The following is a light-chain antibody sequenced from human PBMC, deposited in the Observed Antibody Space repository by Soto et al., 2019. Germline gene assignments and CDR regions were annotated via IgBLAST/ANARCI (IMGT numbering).Light chain of an antibody. CDR1: SSNIGAGYD. V-gene: IGLV1-40*01. CDR3: QSYDSTRSGYV. Sequence: QSVLTQPPSVSGAPGQRVTISCTGSSSNIGAGYDVHWYQQLPGTAPKLFIYGSSTRPSGVPDRFSGSKSGTSASLAITGLQAEDEADYYCQSYDSTRSGYVFGTGTKVTVL. CDR2: GSS. J-gene: IGLJ1*01.